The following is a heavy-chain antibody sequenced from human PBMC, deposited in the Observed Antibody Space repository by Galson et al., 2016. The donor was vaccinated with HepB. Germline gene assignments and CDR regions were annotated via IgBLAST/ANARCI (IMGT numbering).Heavy chain of an antibody. CDR3: ARHGLHSSGLPSLS. V-gene: IGHV5-51*01. D-gene: IGHD6-19*01. Sequence: QSGAEVTKPGESLKISCKASGYIFTNYWIGWVRQMPGKGLEWMGIIFPDDSDTKYSPSFQGQVTISVDKSISTAYLQWSSLKASDTAMYYCARHGLHSSGLPSLSWGRGTLVSVSS. CDR1: GYIFTNYW. J-gene: IGHJ1*01. CDR2: IFPDDSDT.